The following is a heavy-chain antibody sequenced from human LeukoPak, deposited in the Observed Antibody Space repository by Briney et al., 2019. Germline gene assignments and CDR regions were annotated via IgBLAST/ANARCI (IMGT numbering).Heavy chain of an antibody. CDR2: IGSDGNTV. J-gene: IGHJ3*02. D-gene: IGHD4-17*01. V-gene: IGHV3-48*03. CDR1: GFPFGSYE. Sequence: GGSLRLSCAASGFPFGSYEMNWVRQAPGKGLEWVSYIGSDGNTVYYADSLKGRFTISRDNAKNSLYLQMNSLRAEDTAIYYCARDIADYGDAFDIWGQGTMVTVSS. CDR3: ARDIADYGDAFDI.